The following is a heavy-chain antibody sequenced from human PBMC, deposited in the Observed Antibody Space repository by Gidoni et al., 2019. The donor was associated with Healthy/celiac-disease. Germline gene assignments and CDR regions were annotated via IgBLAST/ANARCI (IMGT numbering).Heavy chain of an antibody. J-gene: IGHJ6*02. Sequence: QVQLVQSGAEVKKPGASVKVSCKASGYTFTSYGISWVRQAPGQGLEWMGWISAYNGNTNYAQKLQGRVTMTTDTSTSTAYMELRSLRSDDTAVYYCARGNKPTYYDFWSGYPPAYYYYGMDVWGQGTTVTVSS. V-gene: IGHV1-18*01. D-gene: IGHD3-3*01. CDR3: ARGNKPTYYDFWSGYPPAYYYYGMDV. CDR1: GYTFTSYG. CDR2: ISAYNGNT.